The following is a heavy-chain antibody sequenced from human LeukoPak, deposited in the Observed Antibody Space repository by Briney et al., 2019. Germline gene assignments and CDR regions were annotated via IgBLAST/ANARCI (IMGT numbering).Heavy chain of an antibody. CDR2: ISSNGGST. CDR1: GFTFSSYA. V-gene: IGHV3-64D*06. Sequence: GGSLRLSCSASGFTFSSYAMHWVRQAPGKGLEYVSAISSNGGSTYYAASVKGRFTISRDNSKNTLYLQMSSLRAEDTAVYYCVKVWNYAIDYWGQGTLVTVSS. D-gene: IGHD1-7*01. CDR3: VKVWNYAIDY. J-gene: IGHJ4*02.